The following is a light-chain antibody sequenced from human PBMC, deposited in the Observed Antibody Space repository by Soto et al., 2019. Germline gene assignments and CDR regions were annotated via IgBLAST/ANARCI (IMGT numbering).Light chain of an antibody. CDR3: ELYMGSGILV. Sequence: QTVVTQEPSFSVSPGGTVTLTCGLSSGSVSASYYPSWYQQTPGQAPRTLIYTTNTRSSGVPDRFSGSILGNKAALTITGAHADDESDYYFELYMGSGILVFGGGTKLTVL. CDR1: SGSVSASYY. J-gene: IGLJ2*01. CDR2: TTN. V-gene: IGLV8-61*01.